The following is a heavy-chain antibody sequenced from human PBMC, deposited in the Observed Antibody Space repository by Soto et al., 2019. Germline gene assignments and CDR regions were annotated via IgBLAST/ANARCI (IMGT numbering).Heavy chain of an antibody. CDR2: ISDDGDNR. Sequence: QVQLVESGGDVVQPGRSLRLSCTASGFTFSTYTMHWVRQSPGKGLEWLAFISDDGDNRYYAESVRGRFTISRDNSKNXLYLQMDSLRPEDTAVYYCARGGPIAAAGNNWFDPWGQGTLVTVSS. V-gene: IGHV3-30-3*01. J-gene: IGHJ5*02. CDR1: GFTFSTYT. CDR3: ARGGPIAAAGNNWFDP. D-gene: IGHD6-13*01.